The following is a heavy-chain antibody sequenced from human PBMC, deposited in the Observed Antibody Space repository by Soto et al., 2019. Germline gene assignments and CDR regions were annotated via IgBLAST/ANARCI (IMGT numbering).Heavy chain of an antibody. D-gene: IGHD1-1*01. CDR3: ARDGSRGYDMDV. CDR2: ISNTARTI. Sequence: EVQVVESGGGLIQPGGSLRLSCAGSGFDFSNYNMDWVRQAPGKGLEWISYISNTARTIFYADSVKGRFTISRDNARNSLFLQMNSLRDEDTAVYYCARDGSRGYDMDVWGQGTTVTVPS. J-gene: IGHJ6*02. CDR1: GFDFSNYN. V-gene: IGHV3-48*02.